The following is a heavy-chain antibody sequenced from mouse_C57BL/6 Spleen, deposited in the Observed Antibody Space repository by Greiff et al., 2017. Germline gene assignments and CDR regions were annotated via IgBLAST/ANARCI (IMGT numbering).Heavy chain of an antibody. J-gene: IGHJ4*01. V-gene: IGHV1-61*01. CDR1: GYTFTSYW. Sequence: QVQLQQPGAELVRPGSSVKLSCQASGYTFTSYWLDWVKQRPGQGLAWIGNIYPSYSETHYNQKVKYKATLTVGKSSSTAYMQLSSLTSEDSAVYYCARDYGSSYEGAMDYWGQGTSVTVSS. CDR3: ARDYGSSYEGAMDY. D-gene: IGHD1-1*01. CDR2: IYPSYSET.